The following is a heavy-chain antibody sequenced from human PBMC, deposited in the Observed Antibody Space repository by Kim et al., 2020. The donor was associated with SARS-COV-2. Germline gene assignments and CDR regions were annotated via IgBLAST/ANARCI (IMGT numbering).Heavy chain of an antibody. J-gene: IGHJ4*02. Sequence: GSTDFTPSHKSRVSISADPSKNQFSLMLRSVSAADTAVYYCARGTIVAYDDWGQGTLVSVSS. CDR2: GST. D-gene: IGHD2-15*01. V-gene: IGHV4-31*02. CDR3: ARGTIVAYDD.